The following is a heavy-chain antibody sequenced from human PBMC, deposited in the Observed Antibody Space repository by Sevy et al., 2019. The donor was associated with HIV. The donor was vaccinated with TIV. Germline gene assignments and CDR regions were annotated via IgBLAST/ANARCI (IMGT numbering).Heavy chain of an antibody. D-gene: IGHD3-3*01. Sequence: SETLSLTCAVSGGSISSSNWWSWVRQPPGKGLEWIGEIYHSGSTNYNPSLKSRVTISVDKSKNQFSLKLGSVTAADTAVYYCARGQGNYDFWSGYSDYYYGMDVWGQGTTVTVSS. CDR1: GGSISSSNW. CDR3: ARGQGNYDFWSGYSDYYYGMDV. J-gene: IGHJ6*02. V-gene: IGHV4-4*02. CDR2: IYHSGST.